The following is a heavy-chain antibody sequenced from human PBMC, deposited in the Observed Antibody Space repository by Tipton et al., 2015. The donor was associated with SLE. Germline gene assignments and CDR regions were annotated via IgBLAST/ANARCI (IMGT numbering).Heavy chain of an antibody. CDR2: IDQSGST. Sequence: TLSLTCDVYGGFLRDYFWSWIRQPPGKGLEWIGEIDQSGSTNYNPSLMSRVSISVDTSKSQFSLNLKSVTAADTAIYFCAGNLGFCGGANCHAPKFHFALDVWGQGTTVAVSS. V-gene: IGHV4-34*01. J-gene: IGHJ6*02. D-gene: IGHD2-21*01. CDR1: GGFLRDYF. CDR3: AGNLGFCGGANCHAPKFHFALDV.